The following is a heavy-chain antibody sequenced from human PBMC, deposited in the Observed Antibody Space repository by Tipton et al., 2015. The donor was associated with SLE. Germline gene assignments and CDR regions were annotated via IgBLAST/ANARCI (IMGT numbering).Heavy chain of an antibody. Sequence: TLSLTCAVSGGSISSSTWWSWIRQAPGKGLEWIGEIYHSGTTIYNLSLKSRVTISVDTSKNQFSLKLSSVTAADTAVYYCARGGILPGYYFYFDYWGQGTLVTVSS. CDR2: IYHSGTT. J-gene: IGHJ4*02. CDR1: GGSISSSTW. V-gene: IGHV4-4*02. CDR3: ARGGILPGYYFYFDY. D-gene: IGHD3-9*01.